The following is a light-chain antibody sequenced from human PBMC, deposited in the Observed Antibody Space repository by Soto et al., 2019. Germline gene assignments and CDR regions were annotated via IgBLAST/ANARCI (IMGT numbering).Light chain of an antibody. CDR1: NIGSKS. CDR3: QLWDSSSDQWV. V-gene: IGLV3-21*02. CDR2: DDS. Sequence: SYELTQPPSVSVAPGQTASITCGGDNIGSKSVHWYQQKPGQAPVLVVHDDSDRPSGIPERFSGSNSENTATLTISRVEAGDEADYYCQLWDSSSDQWVFGGRTKVTVL. J-gene: IGLJ3*02.